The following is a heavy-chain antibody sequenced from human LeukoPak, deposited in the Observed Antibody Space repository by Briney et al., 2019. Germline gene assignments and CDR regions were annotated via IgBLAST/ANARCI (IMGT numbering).Heavy chain of an antibody. V-gene: IGHV3-48*01. CDR1: GFTFNSHS. D-gene: IGHD5-18*01. Sequence: GGSLRLSCAAYGFTFNSHSMNWVRQAPGKGLEWISYIDSVSSTIYYADSVKGRFTISRDNAKNSLWLQMNSLRAEDTAVYYCARGYNYGYSAFWGQGTLVTVSS. CDR2: IDSVSSTI. CDR3: ARGYNYGYSAF. J-gene: IGHJ4*02.